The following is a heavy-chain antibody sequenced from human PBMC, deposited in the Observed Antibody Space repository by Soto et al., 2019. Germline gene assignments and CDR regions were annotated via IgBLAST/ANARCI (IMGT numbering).Heavy chain of an antibody. D-gene: IGHD3-3*01. CDR2: ISYDGSNK. J-gene: IGHJ6*02. Sequence: QVQLVESGGGVVQPGRSLRLSCAASGFTFSSYGMHWVRQAPGKGLEWVAVISYDGSNKYYADSVKGRFTISRDNSKNTLYLQMNSLRAEGTAVYYCAKDLDTIFGVRPYCDGMDVWGQGTTVTVSS. V-gene: IGHV3-30*18. CDR1: GFTFSSYG. CDR3: AKDLDTIFGVRPYCDGMDV.